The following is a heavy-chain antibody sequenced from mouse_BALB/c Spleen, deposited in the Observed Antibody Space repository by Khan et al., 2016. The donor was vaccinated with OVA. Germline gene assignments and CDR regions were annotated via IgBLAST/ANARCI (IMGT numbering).Heavy chain of an antibody. J-gene: IGHJ4*01. CDR2: IWGDGNT. CDR1: GFSLTNYG. CDR3: ARFDDPYYAMDY. D-gene: IGHD2-3*01. Sequence: QVQLKESGPGLVAPSQSLSITCTVSGFSLTNYGVNWVRQPPGKGLEWLGVIWGDGNTNYHSLLKSRLTISKDNSKSQVFLKLNSLQTDDTATYYCARFDDPYYAMDYWGQGTSVTVSS. V-gene: IGHV2-3*01.